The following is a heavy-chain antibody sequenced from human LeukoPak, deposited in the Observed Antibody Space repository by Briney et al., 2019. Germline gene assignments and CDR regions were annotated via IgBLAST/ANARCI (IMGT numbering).Heavy chain of an antibody. V-gene: IGHV1-2*04. CDR1: GYTFTGYY. CDR2: NNPNSGGT. Sequence: ASVKVSCKASGYTFTGYYMHWVRQAPGQGLEWMGWNNPNSGGTNYAQKFQGWVTMTTDTSTSTAYMELRSLRSDDTAVYYCARDAEYCSSTSCSVFDYWGQGTLVTVSS. J-gene: IGHJ4*02. D-gene: IGHD2-2*01. CDR3: ARDAEYCSSTSCSVFDY.